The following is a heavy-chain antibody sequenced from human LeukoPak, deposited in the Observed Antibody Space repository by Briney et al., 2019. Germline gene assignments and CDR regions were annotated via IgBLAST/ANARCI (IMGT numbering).Heavy chain of an antibody. J-gene: IGHJ4*02. CDR1: GFTFSSYS. CDR3: ASARRGYSSGWYYFDY. CDR2: ISSSSSYI. V-gene: IGHV3-21*01. Sequence: GGSLRLSCAASGFTFSSYSMNWVRQAPGKGLEWVSSISSSSSYIYYADSVKGRFTISRDNAKNSLYLQMNSLRAEDTAVYYCASARRGYSSGWYYFDYWGQGTQVTVSS. D-gene: IGHD6-19*01.